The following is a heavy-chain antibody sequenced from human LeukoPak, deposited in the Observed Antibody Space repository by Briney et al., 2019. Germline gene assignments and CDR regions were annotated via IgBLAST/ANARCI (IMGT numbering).Heavy chain of an antibody. CDR3: AKDMGMIVVLEN. J-gene: IGHJ4*02. CDR1: GFTVSSNY. CDR2: IYSSGST. V-gene: IGHV3-53*05. Sequence: GGSLRLSCVASGFTVSSNYMSWVRQAPGKGLEWVSFIYSSGSTYYADSVKGRFTISRDNSKNTLYLQMNSLRAEDTAVYYCAKDMGMIVVLENWGQGTLVTVSS. D-gene: IGHD3-22*01.